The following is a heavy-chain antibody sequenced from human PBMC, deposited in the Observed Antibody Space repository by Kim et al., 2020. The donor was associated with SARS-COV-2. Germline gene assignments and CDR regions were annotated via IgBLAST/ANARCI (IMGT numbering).Heavy chain of an antibody. CDR1: GYTFTSYG. CDR3: ARDAIQYSYGYGGLPGPEDWYFDL. CDR2: ISAYNGNT. J-gene: IGHJ2*01. V-gene: IGHV1-18*01. D-gene: IGHD5-18*01. Sequence: ASVKVSCKASGYTFTSYGISWVRQAPGQGLEWMGWISAYNGNTNYAQKLQGRVTMTTDTSTSTAYMELRSLRSDDTAVYYCARDAIQYSYGYGGLPGPEDWYFDLWGRGTLVTVSS.